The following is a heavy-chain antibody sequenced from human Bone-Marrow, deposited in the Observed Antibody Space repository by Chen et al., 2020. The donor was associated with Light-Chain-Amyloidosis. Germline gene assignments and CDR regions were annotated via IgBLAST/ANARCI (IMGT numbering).Heavy chain of an antibody. CDR1: GYTFTSYD. D-gene: IGHD6-19*01. Sequence: QVQLVQSGAEVKKPGASVKVSCKASGYTFTSYDINWVRQATGQGLEWMGWMNPNSGNTGYAQKFQGRVTMTRNTSISTAYMELSSLRSEDTAVYYCARVWLPYSSGWWWSGYYYGMDVWGQGTTVTVSS. CDR3: ARVWLPYSSGWWWSGYYYGMDV. V-gene: IGHV1-8*01. CDR2: MNPNSGNT. J-gene: IGHJ6*02.